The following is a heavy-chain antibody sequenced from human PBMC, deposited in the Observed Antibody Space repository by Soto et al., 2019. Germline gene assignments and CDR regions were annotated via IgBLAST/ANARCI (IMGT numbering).Heavy chain of an antibody. Sequence: PGGSLRLSCAASGFTFSNYAMNWVRQAPGKGLEWVSTISGSGGSPYYADSVKGRFTISRDNSKNTLYLQMNSLRAEDTAVYYCASQWIQLWSSYWGQGTLVTVSS. V-gene: IGHV3-23*01. D-gene: IGHD5-18*01. CDR3: ASQWIQLWSSY. CDR2: ISGSGGSP. J-gene: IGHJ4*02. CDR1: GFTFSNYA.